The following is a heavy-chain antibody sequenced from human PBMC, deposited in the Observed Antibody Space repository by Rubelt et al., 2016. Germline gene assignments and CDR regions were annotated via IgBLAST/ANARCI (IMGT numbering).Heavy chain of an antibody. CDR1: GGSVSSGSYY. Sequence: QVQLQESGPGLVKPSETLSLTCTVSGGSVSSGSYYWSWIRQPPGKGLEWIGYIYYSGSTNYNPSLKSRVTISVDTSKNQFSLKLSSVTAADTAVYYCARGKIAAAGTDFDYWGQGTLVTVSS. CDR3: ARGKIAAAGTDFDY. CDR2: IYYSGST. J-gene: IGHJ4*02. V-gene: IGHV4-61*01. D-gene: IGHD6-13*01.